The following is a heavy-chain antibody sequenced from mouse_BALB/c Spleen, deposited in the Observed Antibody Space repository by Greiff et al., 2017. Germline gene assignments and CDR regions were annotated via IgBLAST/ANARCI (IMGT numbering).Heavy chain of an antibody. J-gene: IGHJ3*01. V-gene: IGHV6-6*02. CDR3: TGITKAWFAY. CDR2: IRLKSNNYAT. CDR1: GFTFSNYW. D-gene: IGHD1-1*01. Sequence: EVKLQESGGGLVQPGGSMKLSCVASGFTFSNYWMNWVRQSPEKGLEWVAEIRLKSNNYATHYAESVKGRFTISRDDSKSSVYLQMNNLRAEDTGIYYCTGITKAWFAYWGQGTLVTVSA.